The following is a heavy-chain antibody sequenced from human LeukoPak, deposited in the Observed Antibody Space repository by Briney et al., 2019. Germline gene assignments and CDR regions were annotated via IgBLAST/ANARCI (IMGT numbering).Heavy chain of an antibody. D-gene: IGHD3-9*01. CDR1: GGSISSYY. CDR3: ARSPQRGYFDCFNY. J-gene: IGHJ4*02. V-gene: IGHV4-59*01. Sequence: SETLSLTCSVSGGSISSYYWSWIRQPPGKGLEWIGYIYYSGSTNYNPSLKSRVTISVDTSKNQFSLKLSSVTAADTAVYYCARSPQRGYFDCFNYWGQGTLVTVSS. CDR2: IYYSGST.